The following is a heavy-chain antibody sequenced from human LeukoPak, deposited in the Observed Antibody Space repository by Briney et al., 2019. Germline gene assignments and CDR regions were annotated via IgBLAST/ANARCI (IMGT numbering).Heavy chain of an antibody. Sequence: GRSLRLSCAASGFTFSSYAMDWVRQAPGKGLEWVAVISYDGSNKYYADSVKGRFTISRDNSKNTLYLQMNSLRAEDTAVYYCARAQDIVVVVAATRHFDYWGQGTLVTVSS. CDR1: GFTFSSYA. J-gene: IGHJ4*02. D-gene: IGHD2-15*01. CDR3: ARAQDIVVVVAATRHFDY. CDR2: ISYDGSNK. V-gene: IGHV3-30-3*01.